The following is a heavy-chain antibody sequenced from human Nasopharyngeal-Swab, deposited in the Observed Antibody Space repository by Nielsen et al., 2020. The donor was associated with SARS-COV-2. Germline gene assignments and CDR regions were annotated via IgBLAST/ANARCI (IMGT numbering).Heavy chain of an antibody. D-gene: IGHD3-3*01. CDR1: GGSISSYY. CDR3: ARVRGTIFGVVTAPGYFGY. CDR2: IYYSGST. V-gene: IGHV4-59*01. J-gene: IGHJ4*02. Sequence: SETLSLTCTVSGGSISSYYWSWIRQPPGKGLEWIGYIYYSGSTNYNPSLKSRVTISVDTSKNQFSLKLSSVTAADTAVYYCARVRGTIFGVVTAPGYFGYWGQGTLVTVSA.